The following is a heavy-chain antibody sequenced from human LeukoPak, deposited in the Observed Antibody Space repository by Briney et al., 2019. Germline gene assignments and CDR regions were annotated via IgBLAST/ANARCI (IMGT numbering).Heavy chain of an antibody. CDR2: INHSGST. J-gene: IGHJ4*02. Sequence: PSGTLSLTCAISGDFISGSHWWSWVRLPPGKGLEWIGEINHSGSTNYNPSLKSRVTISVDTSKNQFSLKLSSVTAADTAVYYCARGKYFDWWDYWGQGTLVTVSS. CDR1: GDFISGSHW. D-gene: IGHD3-9*01. V-gene: IGHV4-4*02. CDR3: ARGKYFDWWDY.